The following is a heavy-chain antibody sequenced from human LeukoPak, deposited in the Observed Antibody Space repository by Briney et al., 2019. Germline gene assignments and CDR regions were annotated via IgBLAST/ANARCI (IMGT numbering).Heavy chain of an antibody. D-gene: IGHD1-26*01. J-gene: IGHJ4*02. CDR3: AKSGGHGLIDY. V-gene: IGHV4-39*01. CDR2: IYSSGST. Sequence: PSETLSLTCTVSGASISGSGYYWGWIRQPPGKGLEWIGNIYSSGSTYYNASLQSRVTISIDTSKNQFSLRLNSVTAADTAMYYCAKSGGHGLIDYWGQGTLVTVSS. CDR1: GASISGSGYY.